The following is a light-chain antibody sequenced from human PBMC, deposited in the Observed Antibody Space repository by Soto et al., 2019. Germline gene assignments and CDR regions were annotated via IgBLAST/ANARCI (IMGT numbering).Light chain of an antibody. Sequence: QSVLTQPASVSGSPGQSITISCTGGSSDVGGYDFVSWYQQYPGKAPKLMIYDVYNRPLGVSDRFSGSRAGNTASLTISWLQDEAEADYYCSSYSTTDTLYVFGNGTKVXVL. CDR1: SSDVGGYDF. J-gene: IGLJ1*01. V-gene: IGLV2-14*01. CDR3: SSYSTTDTLYV. CDR2: DVY.